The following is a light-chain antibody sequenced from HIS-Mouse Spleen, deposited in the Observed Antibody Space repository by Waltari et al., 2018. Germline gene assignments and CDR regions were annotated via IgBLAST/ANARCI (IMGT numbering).Light chain of an antibody. J-gene: IGLJ3*02. V-gene: IGLV2-11*01. CDR3: CSYAGSYTWV. CDR2: DVS. Sequence: QSALTQPRSVSGSPGPSVTISCTGPSSAVGGYNYLSWYQQHPGKAPKLMIYDVSKRPSGVPDRFSGSKSGNTASLTISGLQAEDEADYYCCSYAGSYTWVFGGGTKLTVL. CDR1: SSAVGGYNY.